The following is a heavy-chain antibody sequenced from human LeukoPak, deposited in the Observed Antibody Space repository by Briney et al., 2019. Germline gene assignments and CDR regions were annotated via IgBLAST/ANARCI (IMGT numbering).Heavy chain of an antibody. CDR2: IYTSGST. Sequence: SETLSLTCTVSGGSISRYYWSWIRQPAGKGLEWIGRIYTSGSTNYNPSLKSRVTMSVDTSKNQFSLKLSSVTAADTAVYYCASTLLMTTVTTDAFDIWGQGTMVTVSS. CDR1: GGSISRYY. V-gene: IGHV4-4*07. CDR3: ASTLLMTTVTTDAFDI. J-gene: IGHJ3*02. D-gene: IGHD4-17*01.